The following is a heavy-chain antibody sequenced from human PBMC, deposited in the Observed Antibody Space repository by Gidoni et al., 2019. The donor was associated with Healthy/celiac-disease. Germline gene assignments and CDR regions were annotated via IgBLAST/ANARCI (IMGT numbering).Heavy chain of an antibody. D-gene: IGHD1-26*01. V-gene: IGHV3-21*01. CDR2: ISSSSSYI. Sequence: EVQLVESGGGLVKPGGSLRLSCAASGFTFSSYSMNWVRQAPGKGLEWVSSISSSSSYIYYADSVKGRFTISRDNAKNSLYLQMNSLRAEDTAVYYCARDDGSAGYFDYWGQGTLVTVSS. CDR1: GFTFSSYS. CDR3: ARDDGSAGYFDY. J-gene: IGHJ4*02.